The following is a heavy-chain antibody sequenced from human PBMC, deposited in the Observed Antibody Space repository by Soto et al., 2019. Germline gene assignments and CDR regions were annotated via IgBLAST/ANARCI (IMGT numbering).Heavy chain of an antibody. J-gene: IGHJ4*02. CDR2: ISYDGSNK. CDR3: AKQYYYDSSGYYDY. V-gene: IGHV3-30*18. D-gene: IGHD3-22*01. CDR1: GFTFSSYG. Sequence: QVQLVESGGGVVQPGRSLRLSCAASGFTFSSYGMHWVRQAPGKGLEWVAVISYDGSNKYYADSVKGRFTISRDNSKNTLYLQMNNLRAEDTAVYYCAKQYYYDSSGYYDYWGQGTLVTVSS.